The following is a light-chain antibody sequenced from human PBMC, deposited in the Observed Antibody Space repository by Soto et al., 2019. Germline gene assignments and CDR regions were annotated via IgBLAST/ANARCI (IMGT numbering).Light chain of an antibody. V-gene: IGLV2-11*01. CDR1: SSDVGGYNY. J-gene: IGLJ3*02. CDR2: NVS. Sequence: QSALTQPRSVSGSPGQSVTISCTGTSSDVGGYNYVSWYQQHPGKAPKRMIYNVSERPSGVPDCFSGSKSGNTASLTISGLQAEDEADYYCCSYGGSYDWVFGGGTKLTVL. CDR3: CSYGGSYDWV.